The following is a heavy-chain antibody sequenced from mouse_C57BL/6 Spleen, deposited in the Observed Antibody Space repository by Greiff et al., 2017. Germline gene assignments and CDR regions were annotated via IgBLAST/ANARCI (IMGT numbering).Heavy chain of an antibody. CDR1: GYSITSDY. CDR3: AGCSYYYGSSYWYFDV. D-gene: IGHD1-1*01. CDR2: ISYSGST. J-gene: IGHJ1*03. V-gene: IGHV3-8*01. Sequence: VQLKESGPGLAKPSQTLSLTCSVTGYSITSDYWNWIRKFPGNKLEYMGYISYSGSTYYNPSLKSRNSITRDTSKNQYYLQLNSVTTEDTATYYCAGCSYYYGSSYWYFDVWGTGTTVTVSS.